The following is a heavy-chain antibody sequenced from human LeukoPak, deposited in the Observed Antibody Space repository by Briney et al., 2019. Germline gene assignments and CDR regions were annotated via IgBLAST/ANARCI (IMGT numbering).Heavy chain of an antibody. CDR3: ARIDYGDYNFYYYYMDV. V-gene: IGHV4-59*02. CDR2: ISSGNT. Sequence: SETLSLTCSVSGDSVSSYYWSWIRQPPGKGLEWIGYISSGNTNYNPSLKSRVTISVDTSKNQFSLSLNSVTAADTAVYYCARIDYGDYNFYYYYMDVWGKATTVTVSS. CDR1: GDSVSSYY. J-gene: IGHJ6*03. D-gene: IGHD4-17*01.